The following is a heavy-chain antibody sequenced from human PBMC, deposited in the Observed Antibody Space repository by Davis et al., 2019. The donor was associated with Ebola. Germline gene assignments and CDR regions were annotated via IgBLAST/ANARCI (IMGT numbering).Heavy chain of an antibody. CDR1: GYTFTSYD. J-gene: IGHJ5*02. V-gene: IGHV1-18*01. Sequence: AASVKVSCKASGYTFTSYDISWVRQAPGQGLEWMGWISAYNVNTNYAQKLQGRVTMTEDTSTDTAYMELSSLRSDDTAVYYCARSITMVRGVSWFDPWGQGTLVTVSS. CDR3: ARSITMVRGVSWFDP. CDR2: ISAYNVNT. D-gene: IGHD3-10*01.